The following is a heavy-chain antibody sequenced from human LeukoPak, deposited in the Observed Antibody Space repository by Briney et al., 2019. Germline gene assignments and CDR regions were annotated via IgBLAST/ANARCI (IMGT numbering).Heavy chain of an antibody. CDR3: ARGLIVPSTIFDY. CDR1: GDSISSGTYS. J-gene: IGHJ4*02. Sequence: SLTLSLTCAVSGDSISSGTYSWTWIRQPPGKGLEWIGFISHSGCTYYNPSRKSRVTMSVDRSENQFSLKLSSVTAADTAVYYCARGLIVPSTIFDYWGQGALVTVSS. CDR2: ISHSGCT. D-gene: IGHD2-2*01. V-gene: IGHV4-30-2*01.